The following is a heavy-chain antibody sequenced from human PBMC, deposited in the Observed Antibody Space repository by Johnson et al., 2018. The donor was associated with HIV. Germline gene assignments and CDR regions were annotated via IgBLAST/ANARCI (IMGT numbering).Heavy chain of an antibody. CDR1: GFNFDDYG. J-gene: IGHJ3*02. V-gene: IGHV3-20*04. D-gene: IGHD1-26*01. CDR3: VKDQWGKWYSGTYGGAFDI. Sequence: VQLVESGGGVVRPGGSLRLSCAASGFNFDDYGMNWVRQVPGEGLEWVAGIKGNGYSTGYADSVKGRFTISRDNAKNSLYLQRNSLRAEATALYYCVKDQWGKWYSGTYGGAFDIWGQGTMVTVSS. CDR2: IKGNGYST.